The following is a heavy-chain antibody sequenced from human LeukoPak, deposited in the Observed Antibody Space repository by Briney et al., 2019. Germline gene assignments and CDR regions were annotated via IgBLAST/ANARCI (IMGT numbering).Heavy chain of an antibody. CDR3: ARTEGVGSTFDY. CDR2: ISAYNGNT. Sequence: ASVMVSCTASGYAFTTYGISWVRQAPGQGLEWLGWISAYNGNTNYAQKLQGRVTMTTDTSTSTAYMELRSLRSDDTAVYYCARTEGVGSTFDYWGQGTLVTVSS. CDR1: GYAFTTYG. V-gene: IGHV1-18*01. J-gene: IGHJ4*02. D-gene: IGHD1-26*01.